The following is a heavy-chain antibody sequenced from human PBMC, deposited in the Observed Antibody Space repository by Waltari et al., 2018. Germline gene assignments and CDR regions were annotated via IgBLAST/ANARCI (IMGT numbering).Heavy chain of an antibody. V-gene: IGHV3-74*01. CDR2: INSDGSFT. D-gene: IGHD1-26*01. Sequence: EVQLVESGGGLVQPGGSLRLSCAASGFTFTSYWMHWVRQAPGKGLVWVSRINSDGSFTIYADSVKGRFTISRDNAKNTLYLQMNSLRAEDTAVYYCARGLLEDLTDFDSWGQGTLVTVSS. CDR3: ARGLLEDLTDFDS. CDR1: GFTFTSYW. J-gene: IGHJ4*02.